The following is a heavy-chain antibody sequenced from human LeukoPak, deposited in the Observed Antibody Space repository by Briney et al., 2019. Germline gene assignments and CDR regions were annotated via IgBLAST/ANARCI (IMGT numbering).Heavy chain of an antibody. Sequence: PGGSLRLSCAASGFTFSSYWMHWVRQAPGKGLVWVSRINSDGSSTSYADSVKGRFTISRDNAKNTLYLQMNSLRAEDTAVYYCAITKVVLDLYYYYGMDVWGQGTTVTVSS. CDR2: INSDGSST. CDR1: GFTFSSYW. CDR3: AITKVVLDLYYYYGMDV. V-gene: IGHV3-74*01. J-gene: IGHJ6*02. D-gene: IGHD2-15*01.